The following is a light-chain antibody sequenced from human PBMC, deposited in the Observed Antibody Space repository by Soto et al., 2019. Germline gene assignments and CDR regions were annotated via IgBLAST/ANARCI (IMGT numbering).Light chain of an antibody. CDR1: QNLRSS. CDR3: QQYNTGPQT. Sequence: EILVTQTPGTLSLSPAERAILSCRASQNLRSSLAWYQQKPGQAPRLLIYGASTRATGIPARFSGSGSGTEFTLTISSLQSEDFAVYFCQQYNTGPQTFGQGTKG. CDR2: GAS. J-gene: IGKJ1*01. V-gene: IGKV3-15*01.